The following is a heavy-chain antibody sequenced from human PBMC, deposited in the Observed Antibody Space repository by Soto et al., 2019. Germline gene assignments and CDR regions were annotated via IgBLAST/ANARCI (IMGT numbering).Heavy chain of an antibody. CDR2: IYSGGST. V-gene: IGHV3-53*01. D-gene: IGHD6-13*01. Sequence: GESLKISCAASGFTVSSNYMSWVRQAPGKGLEWVSVIYSGGSTYYADSVKGRFTISRDNSKNTLYLQMNSLRAEDTAVYYCARGEAAADAFDIWGQGTMVTVSS. CDR1: GFTVSSNY. CDR3: ARGEAAADAFDI. J-gene: IGHJ3*02.